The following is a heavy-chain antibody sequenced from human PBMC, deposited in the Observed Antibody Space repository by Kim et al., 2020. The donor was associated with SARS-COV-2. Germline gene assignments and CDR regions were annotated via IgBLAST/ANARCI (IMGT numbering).Heavy chain of an antibody. CDR2: GRT. CDR3: ARQLRWVDP. D-gene: IGHD2-2*01. J-gene: IGHJ5*02. Sequence: GRTNTNQSRTSRVTISVDTSKRQFSLKLSSVTAADTAVYYCARQLRWVDPWGQGTLVTVSS. V-gene: IGHV4-34*01.